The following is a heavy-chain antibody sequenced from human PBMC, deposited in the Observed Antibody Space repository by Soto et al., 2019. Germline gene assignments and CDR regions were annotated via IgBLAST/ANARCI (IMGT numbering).Heavy chain of an antibody. CDR3: ARYSYGPLRRYYFDY. Sequence: SETLSLTCTVSGGSISSGGYYWSWIRQHPGKGLEWIGYIYYSGSTYYNPSLKSRVTISVDTSKNQFSLKLSSVTAADTAVYYCARYSYGPLRRYYFDYWGQGTLVTVSS. CDR1: GGSISSGGYY. D-gene: IGHD5-18*01. J-gene: IGHJ4*02. V-gene: IGHV4-31*03. CDR2: IYYSGST.